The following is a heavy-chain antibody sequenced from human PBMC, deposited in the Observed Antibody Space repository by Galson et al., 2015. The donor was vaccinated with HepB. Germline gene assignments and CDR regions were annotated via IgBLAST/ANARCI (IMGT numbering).Heavy chain of an antibody. Sequence: SLRLSCAASGFPFSDYWMHWVRQVPGKGLVWVSNSNGGETNRRYADSVKGRFTISRDNAKNTAYLQMDSLRAEDTAVYYCARGRGSRAYYDYYMDVWGKATTVTISS. D-gene: IGHD3-16*01. CDR3: ARGRGSRAYYDYYMDV. CDR2: SNGGETNR. CDR1: GFPFSDYW. J-gene: IGHJ6*03. V-gene: IGHV3-74*01.